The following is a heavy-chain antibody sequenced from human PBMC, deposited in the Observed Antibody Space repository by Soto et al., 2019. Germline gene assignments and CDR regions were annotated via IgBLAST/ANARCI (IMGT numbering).Heavy chain of an antibody. CDR2: IGAYNGNT. Sequence: QVQLVQSGAVVKKPGASVKVSCKASGDTFTSYGISWVRQAPGQELEWMGWIGAYNGNTNYAQKLQGRVTMTTDTTTSTSYMELRSLRSADTAEYSCERDLPTMDDWGQGTTVTVSS. V-gene: IGHV1-18*01. J-gene: IGHJ6*02. CDR1: GDTFTSYG. CDR3: ERDLPTMDD.